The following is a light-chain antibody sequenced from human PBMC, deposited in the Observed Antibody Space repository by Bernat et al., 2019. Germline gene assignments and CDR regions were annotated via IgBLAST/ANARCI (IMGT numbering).Light chain of an antibody. Sequence: EIVLTQSPATLSLSPGERATLSCRASQSVGSYLGWYQQKPGQAPRLLIYDASNRAAGIPARFSGSGSGADFFLTISRLEPEDFAVYYCQQRRSWPLTFGGGTKVEIK. J-gene: IGKJ4*01. CDR3: QQRRSWPLT. CDR2: DAS. CDR1: QSVGSY. V-gene: IGKV3-11*01.